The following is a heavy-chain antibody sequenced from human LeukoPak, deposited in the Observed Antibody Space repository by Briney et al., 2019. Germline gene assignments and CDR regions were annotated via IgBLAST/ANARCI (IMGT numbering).Heavy chain of an antibody. CDR1: GGSISSGGYY. CDR2: IYYGGST. V-gene: IGHV4-31*03. CDR3: ASGDPYSYYGMDV. D-gene: IGHD4-17*01. Sequence: SETLSLTCTVSGGSISSGGYYWSWIRQHPGKGLEWIGYIYYGGSTYYNPFLKSRVTISVDTSKNQFSLKLSSVTAADTAVYYCASGDPYSYYGMDVWGQGTTVTVSS. J-gene: IGHJ6*02.